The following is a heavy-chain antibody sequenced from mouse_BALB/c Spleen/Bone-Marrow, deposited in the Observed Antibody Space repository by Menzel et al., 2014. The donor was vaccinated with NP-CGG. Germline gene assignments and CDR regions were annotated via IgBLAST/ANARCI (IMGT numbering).Heavy chain of an antibody. CDR1: GYTFTDYV. CDR2: IYPGSGST. CDR3: ATSKPFYAMDY. V-gene: IGHV1-77*01. J-gene: IGHJ4*01. Sequence: QVQLQQSGPELVKPGASVKMSCKASGYTFTDYVINWVRQRTGQGLEWIGGIYPGSGSTHHNEKLMGKATLTADKSSNTVYMHLSSLTSEDSAVYFCATSKPFYAMDYWGQGTSVTVSS.